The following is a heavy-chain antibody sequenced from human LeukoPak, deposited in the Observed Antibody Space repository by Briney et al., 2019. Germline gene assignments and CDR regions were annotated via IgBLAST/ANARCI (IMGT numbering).Heavy chain of an antibody. J-gene: IGHJ4*02. CDR2: MNGDGSST. CDR3: ARSRDGRGDY. CDR1: GFTFSSYW. D-gene: IGHD5-24*01. V-gene: IGHV3-74*01. Sequence: GGSLRLSCAASGFTFSSYWMHWVRQVPGKGLVWVSRMNGDGSSTAYADSVKGRFTISRDNAENTLYLQMNSLRADNTAVYYCARSRDGRGDYWGQGTLVSVSS.